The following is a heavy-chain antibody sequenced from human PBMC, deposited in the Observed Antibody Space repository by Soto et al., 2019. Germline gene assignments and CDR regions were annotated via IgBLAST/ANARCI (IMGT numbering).Heavy chain of an antibody. V-gene: IGHV5-51*01. CDR1: GYSFTSYW. J-gene: IGHJ4*02. CDR2: IYPGDSDT. D-gene: IGHD3-9*01. CDR3: ARGPNYDILTGYYLGY. Sequence: GESLKLSCKGSGYSFTSYWIGWVRQMPGKGLEWMGIIYPGDSDTRYSPSFQGQVTISADKSISTAYLQWSSLKASDTAMYYCARGPNYDILTGYYLGYWGQGTLVTVSS.